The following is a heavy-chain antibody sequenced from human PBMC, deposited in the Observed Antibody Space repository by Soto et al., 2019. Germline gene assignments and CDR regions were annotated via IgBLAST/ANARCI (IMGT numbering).Heavy chain of an antibody. CDR3: ARGPDSTSYYYYYMDV. Sequence: PSETLSLTCAFSVGSISSGGYYLSVVDQHPWKGLEWIGYIYYSGSTNYNPSLKSRVTISVDTSKNQFSLKLSSVTAADTAVYYCARGPDSTSYYYYYMDVWGKGTTVTVSS. CDR2: IYYSGST. J-gene: IGHJ6*03. D-gene: IGHD2-2*01. CDR1: VGSISSGGYY. V-gene: IGHV4-31*11.